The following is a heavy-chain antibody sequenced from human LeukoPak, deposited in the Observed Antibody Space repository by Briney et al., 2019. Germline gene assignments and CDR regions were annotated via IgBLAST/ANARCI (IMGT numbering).Heavy chain of an antibody. CDR2: IYCSGST. Sequence: PSETLTLTSTVSGGSTSSYYWSWIRQPPGKGLEWIGYIYCSGSTNYNPSLKSRVTISVDTSKNQFSLKLTYVTAADTAVYYCARAGSSAYLIDYWGQGTLVTVSS. D-gene: IGHD3-22*01. V-gene: IGHV4-59*01. CDR1: GGSTSSYY. J-gene: IGHJ4*02. CDR3: ARAGSSAYLIDY.